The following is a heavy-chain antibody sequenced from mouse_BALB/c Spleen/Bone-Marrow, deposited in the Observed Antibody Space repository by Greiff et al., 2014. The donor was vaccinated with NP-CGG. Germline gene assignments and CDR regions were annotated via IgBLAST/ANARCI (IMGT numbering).Heavy chain of an antibody. V-gene: IGHV1-4*01. CDR1: GYTFTYYT. Sequence: LQESGAELARPGASVKMSCKASGYTFTYYTIHWVKQRPGQDLEWIGYINPTSGYTNYNQKFKDKATVTADESSSTAYLQLNSLTSEDSAVYYCARDWTIPFAYWGQGTLVTVSA. CDR2: INPTSGYT. CDR3: ARDWTIPFAY. D-gene: IGHD1-1*02. J-gene: IGHJ3*01.